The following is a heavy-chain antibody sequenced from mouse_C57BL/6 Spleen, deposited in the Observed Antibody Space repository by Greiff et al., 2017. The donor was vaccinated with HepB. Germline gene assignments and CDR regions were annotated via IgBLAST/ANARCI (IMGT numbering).Heavy chain of an antibody. J-gene: IGHJ1*03. V-gene: IGHV1-59*01. CDR3: ARDYSNSYWYFDV. D-gene: IGHD2-5*01. CDR1: GYTFTSYW. Sequence: VQLQQPGAELVRPGTSVKLSCKASGYTFTSYWMHWVKQRPGQGLEWIGVIDPSDSYTNYNQKFKGKATLTVDTSSSTAYMQLSSLTSEDSAVYYCARDYSNSYWYFDVWGTGTTVTVSS. CDR2: IDPSDSYT.